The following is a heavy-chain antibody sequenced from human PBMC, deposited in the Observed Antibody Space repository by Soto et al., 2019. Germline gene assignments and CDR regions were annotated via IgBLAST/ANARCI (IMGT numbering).Heavy chain of an antibody. Sequence: PGGSLRLSCAASGFTFSSYAMSWVRQASGKGLEWVGNIKGDGSDAHYPDSVKGRFTISSDNAENSIYLQLNNLRVEDTAMYYCARDPVTSDWGQGTLVTVSS. CDR3: ARDPVTSD. CDR1: GFTFSSYA. J-gene: IGHJ4*02. CDR2: IKGDGSDA. V-gene: IGHV3-7*03.